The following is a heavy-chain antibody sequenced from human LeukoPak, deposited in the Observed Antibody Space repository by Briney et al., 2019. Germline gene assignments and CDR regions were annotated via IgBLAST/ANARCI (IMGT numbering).Heavy chain of an antibody. J-gene: IGHJ3*02. CDR2: ISSSGSTI. CDR1: GFTFSSYE. Sequence: GGSLRLSCAASGFTFSSYEMNWVRQAPGKGLEWVSYISSSGSTIYYADSVKGRFTISRDNAKNSLYPQMNSLRAEDTAVYYCARTVYGVMGAFDIWGQGTMVTVSS. D-gene: IGHD5/OR15-5a*01. V-gene: IGHV3-48*03. CDR3: ARTVYGVMGAFDI.